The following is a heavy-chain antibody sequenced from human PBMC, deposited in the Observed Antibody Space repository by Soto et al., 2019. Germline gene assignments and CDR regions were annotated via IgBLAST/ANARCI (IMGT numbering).Heavy chain of an antibody. CDR2: ISWNSGSI. Sequence: SLRLSCAASGFTFDDYAMHWVQQAPGKGLEWVSGISWNSGSIGYADSVKGRFTISRDNAKNSLYLQMNSLRAEDTALCYCAKGKYSSFFDYWGQGTLVTVSS. V-gene: IGHV3-9*01. D-gene: IGHD6-19*01. CDR1: GFTFDDYA. J-gene: IGHJ4*02. CDR3: AKGKYSSFFDY.